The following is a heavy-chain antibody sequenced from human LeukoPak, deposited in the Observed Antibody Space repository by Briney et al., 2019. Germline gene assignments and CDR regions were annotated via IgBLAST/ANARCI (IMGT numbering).Heavy chain of an antibody. CDR1: GFTFDDYA. J-gene: IGHJ4*02. V-gene: IGHV3-9*01. D-gene: IGHD3-22*01. CDR3: AKDSSPTDSGGYYYWDYFDY. CDR2: ISWNIGSI. Sequence: PGGSLRLSCAASGFTFDDYAMHWVRQAPGKGLEWVSGISWNIGSIGYADSVKGRFTISRDNAKNSLYLQMNSLRAEDTALYYCAKDSSPTDSGGYYYWDYFDYWGQGTLVTVSS.